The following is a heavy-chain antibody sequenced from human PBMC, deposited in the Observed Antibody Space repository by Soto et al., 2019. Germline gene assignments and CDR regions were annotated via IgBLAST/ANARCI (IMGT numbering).Heavy chain of an antibody. V-gene: IGHV4-31*03. CDR3: ARVMGDGSGNVWWFDL. D-gene: IGHD3-10*01. J-gene: IGHJ5*02. CDR2: IYSFGNT. Sequence: QVQLQESGPGLVKPSQTLSLTCSVSGGSVSSGAFYWGWIRQSPGKGLECLGYIYSFGNTFYNPSLKTRVTISLDTSKNQFSLRLTSVIAADTAIYYCARVMGDGSGNVWWFDLWGQGTLVIVSS. CDR1: GGSVSSGAFY.